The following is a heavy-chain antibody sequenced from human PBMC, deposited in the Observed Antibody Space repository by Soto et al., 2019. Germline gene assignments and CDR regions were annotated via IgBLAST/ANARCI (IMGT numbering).Heavy chain of an antibody. V-gene: IGHV3-7*01. D-gene: IGHD1-1*01. Sequence: EVQLVESGGGLVQPGGSLRLSCAASGFTFSNFWMTWVRQAPGKGLEWVASINQNGGAMHYVDSVKGRFTVSRDNAKHSLYLQVNSLRAEDTAVFYCARVWNDGRFDYWGQGTLVTVSS. J-gene: IGHJ4*02. CDR3: ARVWNDGRFDY. CDR2: INQNGGAM. CDR1: GFTFSNFW.